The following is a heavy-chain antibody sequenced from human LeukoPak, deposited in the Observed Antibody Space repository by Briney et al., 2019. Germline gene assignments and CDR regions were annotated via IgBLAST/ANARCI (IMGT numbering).Heavy chain of an antibody. Sequence: GGSLRLSCAASGFTFSNAWMSWVRQAPGKGLEWVGGIKSKTDGGTTDYAAPVKGRFTISRDDSKNTLYLQMNSLKTEDTAVYYCTTEGLSGSYYWGQGTLVTVSS. D-gene: IGHD1-26*01. CDR2: IKSKTDGGTT. CDR1: GFTFSNAW. V-gene: IGHV3-15*01. J-gene: IGHJ4*02. CDR3: TTEGLSGSYY.